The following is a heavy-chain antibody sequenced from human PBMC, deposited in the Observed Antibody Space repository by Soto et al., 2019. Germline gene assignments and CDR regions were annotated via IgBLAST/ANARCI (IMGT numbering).Heavy chain of an antibody. CDR3: VSPYFDF. J-gene: IGHJ4*02. Sequence: SETLSLTCTVSGVSISGGSYHWGWIRQPPGKGLEWIGSVHNGGSTHYNPSLKSRVAISVDTSKNHYSLKLTSVTAADTAVYYCVSPYFDFWGQGTLVTVPQ. CDR1: GVSISGGSYH. CDR2: VHNGGST. V-gene: IGHV4-39*01.